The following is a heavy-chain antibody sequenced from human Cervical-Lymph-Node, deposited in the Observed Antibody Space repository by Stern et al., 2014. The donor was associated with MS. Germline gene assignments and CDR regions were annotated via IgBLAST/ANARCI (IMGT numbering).Heavy chain of an antibody. CDR2: ISHDGSNK. Sequence: QVQLVQSGGGVVQPGRSLTVSCAASGFTFNSYVMHWVRQAPGRGLEWGAVISHDGSNKYYADSVKGRLTISRENYKNMLYLEMNSLRAEDTAVYYCARDEGGSSSWWGDYYYHMDVWGQGTTVTVSS. CDR3: ARDEGGSSSWWGDYYYHMDV. J-gene: IGHJ6*02. V-gene: IGHV3-30-3*01. CDR1: GFTFNSYV. D-gene: IGHD2-2*01.